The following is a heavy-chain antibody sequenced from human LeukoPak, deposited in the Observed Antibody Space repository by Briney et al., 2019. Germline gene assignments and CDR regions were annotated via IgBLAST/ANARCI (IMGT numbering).Heavy chain of an antibody. CDR2: VNTNTGNP. Sequence: GASVKVSCKASGYTFTSYAMNWVRQAPGQGLEWMGWVNTNTGNPTYAQGFTGRFVFSLDTSVSTAYLQISSLKAEDTAVYYCAREIAVAGKGNWFDPWGQGTLVTVSS. J-gene: IGHJ5*02. CDR3: AREIAVAGKGNWFDP. CDR1: GYTFTSYA. D-gene: IGHD6-19*01. V-gene: IGHV7-4-1*02.